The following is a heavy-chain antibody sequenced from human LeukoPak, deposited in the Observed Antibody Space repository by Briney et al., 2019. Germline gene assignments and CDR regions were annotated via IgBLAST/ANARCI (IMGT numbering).Heavy chain of an antibody. V-gene: IGHV3-74*01. Sequence: GGSLRLSCAASGFTFSSFGMSWVRQAPGKGLVWVSRVNSDGSSTSYADSVKGRFTISRDNAKNTLHLQMNSLRAEDTAVYYCAKDDRIQTRRYSYNYWGQGTLVTVSS. CDR3: AKDDRIQTRRYSYNY. D-gene: IGHD5-18*01. CDR2: VNSDGSST. J-gene: IGHJ4*02. CDR1: GFTFSSFG.